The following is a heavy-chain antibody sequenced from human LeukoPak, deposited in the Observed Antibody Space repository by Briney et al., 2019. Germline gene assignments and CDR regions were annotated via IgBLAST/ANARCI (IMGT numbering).Heavy chain of an antibody. CDR2: ISGSGGST. CDR3: AAPLTGAPID. V-gene: IGHV3-23*01. D-gene: IGHD2-15*01. J-gene: IGHJ4*02. CDR1: GVTLSSYA. Sequence: PGGSLRLSCAASGVTLSSYAMSWVRQAPGKGLEWVSAISGSGGSTYYADSVKGRFTISRDNSKNTLYLQMNSLRAEDTAVYYCAAPLTGAPIDWGQGTLVTVSS.